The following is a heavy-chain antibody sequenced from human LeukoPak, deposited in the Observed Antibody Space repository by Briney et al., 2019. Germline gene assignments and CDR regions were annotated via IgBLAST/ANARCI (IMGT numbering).Heavy chain of an antibody. J-gene: IGHJ4*02. D-gene: IGHD5-18*01. CDR2: IAYDGSNE. CDR3: AKLREGGYSYDYLPYYFDY. V-gene: IGHV3-30*18. CDR1: GFTFSSYG. Sequence: GGSLRLSCAVSGFTFSSYGIHWVRPAPGKGLEWVALIAYDGSNEYYADSVKGRFTISRDNSKNTLYMQMNSLRAEDTAVYYCAKLREGGYSYDYLPYYFDYWGQGTLVTVSS.